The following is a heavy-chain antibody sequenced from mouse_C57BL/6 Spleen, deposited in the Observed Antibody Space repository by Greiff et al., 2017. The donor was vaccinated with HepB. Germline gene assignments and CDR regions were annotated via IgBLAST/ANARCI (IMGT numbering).Heavy chain of an antibody. CDR3: ARNYGSDYAMDY. D-gene: IGHD1-1*01. V-gene: IGHV1-20*01. J-gene: IGHJ4*01. CDR2: INPYNGDT. Sequence: EVQLQQSGPELVKPGDSVKISCKASGYSFTGYFMHWVMQSHGKSLEWIGRINPYNGDTFYNQKFKGKATLTVDKSSSTAQMELRSLTSEDSAVYYCARNYGSDYAMDYWGQGTSVTVSS. CDR1: GYSFTGYF.